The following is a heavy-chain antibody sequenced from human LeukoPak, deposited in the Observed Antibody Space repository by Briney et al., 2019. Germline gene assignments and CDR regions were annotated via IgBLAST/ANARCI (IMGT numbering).Heavy chain of an antibody. D-gene: IGHD6-13*01. CDR2: MNPNSGNT. J-gene: IGHJ4*02. CDR1: GYTFTSYD. V-gene: IGHV1-8*03. CDR3: ARGGAAAGMSDY. Sequence: ASVKVSCKASGYTFTSYDINWVRQATGQGLEWMGWMNPNSGNTGYAQKFQGRVTITRNTSISTAYMELSSLRSEDTAVYYCARGGAAAGMSDYWGQGTLVTVSS.